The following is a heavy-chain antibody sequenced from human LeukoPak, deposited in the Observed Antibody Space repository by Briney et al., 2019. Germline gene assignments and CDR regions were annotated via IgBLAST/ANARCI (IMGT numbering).Heavy chain of an antibody. CDR3: ATFEGNDAFDI. V-gene: IGHV5-10-1*01. CDR1: GYSFTSYR. CDR2: IDPSDSYT. Sequence: GESLKISCKGSGYSFTSYRISWVRQMPGKGLEWMGRIDPSDSYTNYSPSFQGHVTISADKSISTAYLQWSSLKASDTAMYYCATFEGNDAFDIWGQGTMVTVSS. J-gene: IGHJ3*02.